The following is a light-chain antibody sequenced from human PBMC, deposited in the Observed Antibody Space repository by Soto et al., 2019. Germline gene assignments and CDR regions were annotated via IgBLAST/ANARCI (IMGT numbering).Light chain of an antibody. CDR3: QQYNSWPYT. V-gene: IGKV3-15*01. J-gene: IGKJ2*01. CDR1: QSVSGN. Sequence: EIVMTQSPATLSVSPGDRVTLSCRASQSVSGNLAWYQQKRGQAPRLLIYGDSTRATGVPAGFTGTGSGTEFTLTVTSLQSEDFAVYYCQQYNSWPYTFGQGTKVDIK. CDR2: GDS.